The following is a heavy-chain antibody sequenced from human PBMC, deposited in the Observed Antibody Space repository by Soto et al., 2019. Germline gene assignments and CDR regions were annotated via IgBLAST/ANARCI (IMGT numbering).Heavy chain of an antibody. CDR3: ARDSKDSSGANPFDY. J-gene: IGHJ4*02. V-gene: IGHV1-18*01. Sequence: ASVKVSCKASGYTFTSYGISWVRQAPGQGLEWMGWISAYNGNTNYAQKLQGRVTMTTDTSTSTAYMELRSLRSDDTAVYYCARDSKDSSGANPFDYWGQGTLVTVSS. CDR2: ISAYNGNT. D-gene: IGHD6-19*01. CDR1: GYTFTSYG.